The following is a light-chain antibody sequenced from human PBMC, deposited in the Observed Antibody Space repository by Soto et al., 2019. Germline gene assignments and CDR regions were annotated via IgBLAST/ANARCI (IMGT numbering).Light chain of an antibody. V-gene: IGKV1-5*03. J-gene: IGKJ1*01. CDR1: QTISSW. CDR3: QHYNSYSEA. Sequence: DIQMTQSPSTLSGSVGDRVTITCRASQTISSWLAWYQQKPGKAPKLLIYKASTLKSGVPSRFSGSRSGTEFTLTISSLQPYDFATYYCQHYNSYSEAFGQGTKVDIK. CDR2: KAS.